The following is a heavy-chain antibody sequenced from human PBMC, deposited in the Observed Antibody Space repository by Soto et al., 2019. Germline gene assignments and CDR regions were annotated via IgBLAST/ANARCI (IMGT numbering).Heavy chain of an antibody. J-gene: IGHJ6*02. CDR2: MNPNSGNT. D-gene: IGHD4-17*01. CDR1: GYTFTSYD. Sequence: ASVKVCCKASGYTFTSYDINWVRQATGQGLEWMGWMNPNSGNTGYAQKFQGRVTMTRNTSISTAYMELSSLRSEDTAVYYCARVMTTSGYYYYYYGMDVWGQGTTVTVSS. CDR3: ARVMTTSGYYYYYYGMDV. V-gene: IGHV1-8*01.